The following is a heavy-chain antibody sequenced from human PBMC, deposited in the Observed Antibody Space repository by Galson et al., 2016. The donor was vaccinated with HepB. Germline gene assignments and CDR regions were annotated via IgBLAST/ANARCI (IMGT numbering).Heavy chain of an antibody. J-gene: IGHJ4*02. Sequence: FTISRDNSKNTLYLQMNSLRAEDTALYYCAKNDILTGYSAFDYWGQGTLVTVSS. V-gene: IGHV3-30*02. D-gene: IGHD3-9*01. CDR3: AKNDILTGYSAFDY.